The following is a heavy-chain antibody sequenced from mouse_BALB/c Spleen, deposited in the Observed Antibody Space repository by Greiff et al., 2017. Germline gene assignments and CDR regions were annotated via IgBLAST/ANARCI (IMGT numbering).Heavy chain of an antibody. V-gene: IGHV2-9*02. CDR2: IWAGGST. Sequence: VKLVESGPGLVAPSQSLSITCTVSGFSLTSYGVHWVRQPPGKGLEWLGVIWAGGSTNYNSALMSRLSISKDNSKSQVFLKMNSLQTDDTAMYYCASESLYYGNYGAMDYWGQGTSVTVSS. J-gene: IGHJ4*01. D-gene: IGHD2-1*01. CDR3: ASESLYYGNYGAMDY. CDR1: GFSLTSYG.